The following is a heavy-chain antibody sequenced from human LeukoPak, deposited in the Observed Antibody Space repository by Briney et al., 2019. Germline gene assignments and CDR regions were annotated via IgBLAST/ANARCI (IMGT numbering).Heavy chain of an antibody. CDR3: AKVSITALDY. J-gene: IGHJ4*02. Sequence: GGSLRLSCAASGFTFSSYGMHWVRHAPGKGLEWVAFIRHDGSYKYYADSVKGRFTISRDDSKNTLYLQMNSLRAEDTAMYYCAKVSITALDYWGQGTLVTVSS. V-gene: IGHV3-30*02. D-gene: IGHD1-20*01. CDR1: GFTFSSYG. CDR2: IRHDGSYK.